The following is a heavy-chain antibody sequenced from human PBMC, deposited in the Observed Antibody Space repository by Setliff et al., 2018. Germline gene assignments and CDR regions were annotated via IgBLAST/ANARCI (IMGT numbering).Heavy chain of an antibody. D-gene: IGHD6-19*01. CDR1: GGSFSGYY. J-gene: IGHJ6*03. Sequence: PSETLSLTCAVYGGSFSGYYWSWIRQPPGKRLEWIGEIIHSGSTNYNPSLKSRFTISMDTSKNQFSLKVSSVTAADTAVYYCAREQWLDPPGYYYMDVWAKGTTVTVSS. V-gene: IGHV4-34*12. CDR2: IIHSGST. CDR3: AREQWLDPPGYYYMDV.